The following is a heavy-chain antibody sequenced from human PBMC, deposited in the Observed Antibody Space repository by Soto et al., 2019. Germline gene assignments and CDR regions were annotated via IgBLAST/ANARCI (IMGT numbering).Heavy chain of an antibody. D-gene: IGHD6-19*01. CDR3: ARVGSSGWSPDY. CDR2: IFYSGST. CDR1: GGSISGHY. Sequence: SETLSLTCTVSGGSISGHYWTWIRQPPGKGPEWIGYIFYSGSTNYNPSLKSRVTISVDTSKNQFSLKLSSVTAADTAVYYCARVGSSGWSPDYWGPGTLVTVSS. V-gene: IGHV4-59*11. J-gene: IGHJ4*02.